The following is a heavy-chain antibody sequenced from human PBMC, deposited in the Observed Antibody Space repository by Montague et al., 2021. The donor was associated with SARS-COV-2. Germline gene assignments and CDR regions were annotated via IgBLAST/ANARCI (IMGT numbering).Heavy chain of an antibody. CDR3: ARAAEDIVVVPAAMGPQYYYYSMDF. Sequence: SLRLSCAASGFTFDDYAMHWVRQAPGKGLEWVSGISWNSGSIGYADSVKGRFTISRDNAKNSLYLQMNSLRAEDTALYYCARAAEDIVVVPAAMGPQYYYYSMDFGGQGTTVTVAS. V-gene: IGHV3-9*01. CDR1: GFTFDDYA. J-gene: IGHJ6*01. D-gene: IGHD2-2*01. CDR2: ISWNSGSI.